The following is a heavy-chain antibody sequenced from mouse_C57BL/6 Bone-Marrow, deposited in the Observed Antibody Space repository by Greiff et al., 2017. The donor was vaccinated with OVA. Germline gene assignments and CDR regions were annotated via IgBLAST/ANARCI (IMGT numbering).Heavy chain of an antibody. CDR3: ARLRFYYCYPWFAY. Sequence: QVQLQQPGAELVKPGASVKMSCKASGYPFTSYWITWVKQRPGQGLEWIGDIYPGSGSTKYNEKFKSKATLTVDTSSSTAYMQLSSLTSEDSAVYDCARLRFYYCYPWFAYWGQGTLVTVSA. CDR1: GYPFTSYW. CDR2: IYPGSGST. J-gene: IGHJ3*01. D-gene: IGHD2-2*01. V-gene: IGHV1-55*01.